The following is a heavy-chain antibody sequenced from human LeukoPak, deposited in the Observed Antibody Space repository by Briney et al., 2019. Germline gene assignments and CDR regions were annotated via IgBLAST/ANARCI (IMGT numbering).Heavy chain of an antibody. J-gene: IGHJ5*02. Sequence: GGSLRLSCAASGFTFSSYSMNWVRQAPGKGLEWVSSISSSSSYIYYADSVKGRFTISRDNAKNSLYLQMNNLRAEDTAVYYCARDRRYCSSTSCYQGNWFDPWGQGTLVTVSS. CDR2: ISSSSSYI. D-gene: IGHD2-2*01. CDR1: GFTFSSYS. V-gene: IGHV3-21*01. CDR3: ARDRRYCSSTSCYQGNWFDP.